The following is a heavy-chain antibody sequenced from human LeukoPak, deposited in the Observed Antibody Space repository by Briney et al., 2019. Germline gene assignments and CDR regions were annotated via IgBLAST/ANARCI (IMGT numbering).Heavy chain of an antibody. Sequence: PGGSLRLSCAASGFTFSSYGMHWVRQAPGKGLEWVAFIRYDGSNKYYADSVKGRFTISRDNSKNTLYLQMNSLRAEDTAVYYCASLLGYCSGGSCPYYYYYMDVWGKGTTVTVSS. CDR3: ASLLGYCSGGSCPYYYYYMDV. CDR1: GFTFSSYG. J-gene: IGHJ6*03. V-gene: IGHV3-30*02. D-gene: IGHD2-15*01. CDR2: IRYDGSNK.